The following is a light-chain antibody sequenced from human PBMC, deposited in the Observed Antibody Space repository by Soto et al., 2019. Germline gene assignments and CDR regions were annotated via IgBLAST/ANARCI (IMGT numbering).Light chain of an antibody. V-gene: IGLV1-40*01. J-gene: IGLJ2*01. CDR3: QSYDSSLSGRVV. Sequence: QSVLTQPPSVSGAPGHRVTISCTGSSSNIGAGYDVHWYQQLPGTAPNLLIYGNSNRTSGVPDRFSSSKSGTSASLAITGLQAEDEADYYCQSYDSSLSGRVVFGGGTKLTVL. CDR2: GNS. CDR1: SSNIGAGYD.